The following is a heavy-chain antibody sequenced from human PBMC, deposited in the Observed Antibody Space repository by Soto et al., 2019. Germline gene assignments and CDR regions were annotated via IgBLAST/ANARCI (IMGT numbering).Heavy chain of an antibody. J-gene: IGHJ6*03. D-gene: IGHD2-21*01. CDR1: GFTFSDHY. CDR3: ARVREFPRDYYYYYYMDV. V-gene: IGHV3-72*01. CDR2: TRNKANSYTT. Sequence: PGGSLRLSCAASGFTFSDHYMDWVRQAPGKGLEWVGRTRNKANSYTTEYAASVKGRFTISRDDSKNSLYLQMNSLKTEDTAVYYCARVREFPRDYYYYYYMDVWGKGTTVTVSS.